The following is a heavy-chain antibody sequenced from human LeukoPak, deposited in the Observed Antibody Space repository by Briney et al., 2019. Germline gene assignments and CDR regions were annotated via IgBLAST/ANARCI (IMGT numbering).Heavy chain of an antibody. J-gene: IGHJ4*02. CDR2: IQPNVDNT. V-gene: IGHV1-46*01. Sequence: GASVKVSCKASVCSFTSYYMHCVRQAPGQGPEWMGVIQPNVDNTNCAQEFQGRYTMTRDTSTTTFSMELRGLRSEDTAVYYCAREAGAPRPEKAFDYWGQGTLVTVSS. CDR3: AREAGAPRPEKAFDY. D-gene: IGHD6-6*01. CDR1: VCSFTSYY.